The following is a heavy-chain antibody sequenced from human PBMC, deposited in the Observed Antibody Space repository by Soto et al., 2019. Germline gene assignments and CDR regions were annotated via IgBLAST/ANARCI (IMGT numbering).Heavy chain of an antibody. CDR3: AGALYWFDP. J-gene: IGHJ5*02. CDR2: IYYSGST. D-gene: IGHD3-16*01. Sequence: SETLSLTXTVSGGSITSVGSYWGWIRQPPGKGLEWIGSIYYSGSTYYNPSLKSRVTISEDTSKSQFSLKLSSVTAADTAVYYCAGALYWFDPWGQGALVTVS. CDR1: GGSITSVGSY. V-gene: IGHV4-39*01.